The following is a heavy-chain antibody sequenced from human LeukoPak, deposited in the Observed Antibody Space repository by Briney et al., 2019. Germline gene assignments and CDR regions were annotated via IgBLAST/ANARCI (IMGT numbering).Heavy chain of an antibody. V-gene: IGHV1-18*01. CDR3: ARTLDYYDSSGYYYPAFDI. D-gene: IGHD3-22*01. J-gene: IGHJ3*02. Sequence: ASVKVSCKASGYTFTSYGISWVRQPPGQGLEWMGLISAYNGNTNYAQKLQGRVTMTTDTSTSTDHMELRSLRSDDTAVYYCARTLDYYDSSGYYYPAFDIWGQGTMVTVSS. CDR2: ISAYNGNT. CDR1: GYTFTSYG.